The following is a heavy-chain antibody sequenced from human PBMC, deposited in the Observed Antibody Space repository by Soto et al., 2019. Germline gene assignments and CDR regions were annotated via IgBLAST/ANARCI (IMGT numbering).Heavy chain of an antibody. CDR3: AREGQAPYYYYGMDV. Sequence: QVQLVQSGAEVKKPGASVTVSCKASGYTFTNYGFSWVRQAPGQGLAWMGWISGYNGNTKYAEKFQNRVTMTTDTSTNTAHMELRSLRSDDTAVYYCAREGQAPYYYYGMDVWGQGTAVTVSS. CDR1: GYTFTNYG. J-gene: IGHJ6*02. V-gene: IGHV1-18*01. CDR2: ISGYNGNT.